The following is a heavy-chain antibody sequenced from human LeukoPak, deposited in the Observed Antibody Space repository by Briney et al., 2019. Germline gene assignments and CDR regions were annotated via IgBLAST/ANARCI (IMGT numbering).Heavy chain of an antibody. V-gene: IGHV1-18*01. CDR1: GGTFSSYA. CDR3: ARVLGYCSSTSCYSGWFDP. D-gene: IGHD2-2*01. Sequence: ASVKVSCKASGGTFSSYAISWVRQAPGQGLEWMGWISAYNGNTNYAQKLQGRVTMTTDTPTSTAYMELRSLRSDDTAVYYCARVLGYCSSTSCYSGWFDPWGQGTLVTVSS. J-gene: IGHJ5*02. CDR2: ISAYNGNT.